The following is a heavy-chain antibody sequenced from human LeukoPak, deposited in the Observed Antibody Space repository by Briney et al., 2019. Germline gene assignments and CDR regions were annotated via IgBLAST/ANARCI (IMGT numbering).Heavy chain of an antibody. D-gene: IGHD6-6*01. J-gene: IGHJ5*02. CDR3: ARDLQARPGFDH. CDR1: GFTFSSYG. Sequence: PGGSLRLSCAASGFTFSSYGMNWVRQAPGKGLEWVSSISGSGSNIYYADSVKGRFTISRDNAKNTLYLQMNSLRAEDTAVYYCARDLQARPGFDHWGQGTLVTVSS. V-gene: IGHV3-23*01. CDR2: ISGSGSNI.